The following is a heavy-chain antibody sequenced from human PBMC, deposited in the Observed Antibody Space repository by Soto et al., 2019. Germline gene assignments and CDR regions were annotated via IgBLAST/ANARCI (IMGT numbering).Heavy chain of an antibody. D-gene: IGHD1-1*01. CDR2: IDARSNYM. CDR3: VRENEMAGDTSAFEY. J-gene: IGHJ4*02. Sequence: GSLLLACEASGCRFNSYSMNWVRQAPQKGLEWVSLIDARSNYMYYADSVKGRFTISRDNARNSLYLQMDSLRVEDTAVYYCVRENEMAGDTSAFEYWGQGTPVTVSS. V-gene: IGHV3-21*06. CDR1: GCRFNSYS.